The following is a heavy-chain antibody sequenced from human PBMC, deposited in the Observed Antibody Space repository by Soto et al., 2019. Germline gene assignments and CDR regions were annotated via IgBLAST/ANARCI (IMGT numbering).Heavy chain of an antibody. J-gene: IGHJ4*02. V-gene: IGHV1-3*01. D-gene: IGHD3-16*01. CDR2: INAGNGNT. CDR1: GYTFTSYA. CDR3: ARDNTVAALPLGY. Sequence: QVQLVQSGAEVKKPGASVKVSCKASGYTFTSYAMHWVRQAPGQRLEWMGWINAGNGNTKYSQKFQGRVTITRDTSAITAYMELSSLRSEDTAVYYCARDNTVAALPLGYWGQGTLVTVSS.